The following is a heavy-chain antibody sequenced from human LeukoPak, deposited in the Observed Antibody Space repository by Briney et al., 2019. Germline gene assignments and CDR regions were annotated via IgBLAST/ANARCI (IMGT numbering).Heavy chain of an antibody. J-gene: IGHJ5*01. Sequence: GGSLRLSCATSGFTFGNYWMTWVRQAPGKRLEWVANIDDRGSEKNYADSVKGRFTNSRDNARNSMFLQMNSLRVEDTAVYFCARDIPRGARYLDSWGRRTLVTVSS. CDR3: ARDIPRGARYLDS. V-gene: IGHV3-7*01. CDR1: GFTFGNYW. CDR2: IDDRGSEK. D-gene: IGHD1-14*01.